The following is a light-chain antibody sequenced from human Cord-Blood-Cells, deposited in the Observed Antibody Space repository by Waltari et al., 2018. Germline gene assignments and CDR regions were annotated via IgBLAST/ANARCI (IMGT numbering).Light chain of an antibody. Sequence: DIVLIQSPATLSLAPRERHTLSCRASQSVSSYLAWYQQKPGQAPRLLIYDASNRATGIPARFSGSGSGTDFTLTISSLEPEDFAVYYCQQRSNWPPFTFGPGTKVDIK. CDR1: QSVSSY. CDR3: QQRSNWPPFT. V-gene: IGKV3-11*01. CDR2: DAS. J-gene: IGKJ3*01.